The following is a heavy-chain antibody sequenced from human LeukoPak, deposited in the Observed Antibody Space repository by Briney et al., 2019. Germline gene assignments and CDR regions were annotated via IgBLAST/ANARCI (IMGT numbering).Heavy chain of an antibody. D-gene: IGHD6-13*01. J-gene: IGHJ5*02. CDR3: ARVLAAAGWFDP. V-gene: IGHV4-61*01. CDR1: GGSVSSGRYY. CDR2: IYYSGST. Sequence: SETLSLTCTVSGGSVSSGRYYWNWIRQPPGKGLEWIGYIYYSGSTNYNPSLKRRVTISVDTSKNQFSLKLSSVTAADTAVYSCARVLAAAGWFDPWGQGTLVTVSS.